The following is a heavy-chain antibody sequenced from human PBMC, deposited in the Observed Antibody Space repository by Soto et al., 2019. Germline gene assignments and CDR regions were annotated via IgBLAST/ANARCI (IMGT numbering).Heavy chain of an antibody. D-gene: IGHD6-19*01. V-gene: IGHV3-30*18. CDR3: AKEKVAVAGKDFDY. CDR1: GFTFSSYG. CDR2: ISYDGSNK. J-gene: IGHJ4*02. Sequence: PGGSLRLSCAASGFTFSSYGMHWVRQAPGKGLEWVAVISYDGSNKYYADSVKGRFTISRDNSKNTLYLQMNSLRVEDTAVYYCAKEKVAVAGKDFDYWGQGTLVTVSS.